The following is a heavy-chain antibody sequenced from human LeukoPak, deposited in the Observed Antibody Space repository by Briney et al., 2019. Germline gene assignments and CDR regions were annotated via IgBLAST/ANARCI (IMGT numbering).Heavy chain of an antibody. CDR2: ISSSSSYI. CDR3: ARDVWAAAADDY. Sequence: GGSLRLSCAASGFTFSSYSMNWARQAPGKGLEWVSSISSSSSYIYYADSVKGRFTISRDNAKNSLYLQMNSLRAEDTAVYYCARDVWAAAADDYWGQGTLVTVSS. D-gene: IGHD6-13*01. J-gene: IGHJ4*02. V-gene: IGHV3-21*01. CDR1: GFTFSSYS.